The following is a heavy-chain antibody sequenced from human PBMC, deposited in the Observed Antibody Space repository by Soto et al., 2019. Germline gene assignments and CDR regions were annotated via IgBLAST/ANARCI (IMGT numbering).Heavy chain of an antibody. CDR1: GFTVSSNY. V-gene: IGHV3-53*01. Sequence: GGSLRLSCAASGFTVSSNYMSWVRQAPGKGLEWVSVIYSGGSTYYADSVKGRFTISRDNSKNTLYLQMNSLRAEDTAVYYCAREVAAAGRYYYYGMDVWGQGTTVTVSS. CDR3: AREVAAAGRYYYYGMDV. J-gene: IGHJ6*02. D-gene: IGHD6-13*01. CDR2: IYSGGST.